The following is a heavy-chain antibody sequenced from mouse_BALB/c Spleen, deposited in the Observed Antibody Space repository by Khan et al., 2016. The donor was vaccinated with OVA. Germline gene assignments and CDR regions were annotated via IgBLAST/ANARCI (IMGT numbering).Heavy chain of an antibody. D-gene: IGHD2-3*01. CDR3: SRDGYYETYFDY. CDR2: INSNGGST. CDR1: GFTFSNYG. Sequence: VELVESGGGLVQPGGSLKLSCAASGFTFSNYGMSWVRQTPDKRLELVATINSNGGSTYYPDSVKGRFTISRDNGQNTLYLQMSSLRSEDTGMYYCSRDGYYETYFDYWGQGTTLTVSS. J-gene: IGHJ2*01. V-gene: IGHV5-6-3*01.